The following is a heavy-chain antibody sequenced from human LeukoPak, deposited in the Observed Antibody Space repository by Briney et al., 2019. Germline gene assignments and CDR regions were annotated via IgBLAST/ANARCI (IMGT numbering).Heavy chain of an antibody. CDR1: GFTFSSYE. V-gene: IGHV3-48*03. CDR3: ARDAVGARVDAFDI. CDR2: ISSSGSTI. J-gene: IGHJ3*02. Sequence: PGGSLRLSCAASGFTFSSYEMNWVRQAPGKGLEGVSYISSSGSTIYYADSVKGRFTISRDNAKNSLYLQMNSLRAEDTAVYYCARDAVGARVDAFDIWGQGTMVTVSS. D-gene: IGHD1-26*01.